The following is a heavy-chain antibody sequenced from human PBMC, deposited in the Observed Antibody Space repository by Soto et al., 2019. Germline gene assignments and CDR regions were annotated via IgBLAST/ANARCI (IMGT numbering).Heavy chain of an antibody. D-gene: IGHD6-19*01. Sequence: ASVKVSCKASGGTFSSYAISWVRQAPGQGLEWMGGIIPIFGTANYAQKFQGRVTITADESTSTAYMELSSLRSEDTAVYYCARSPGWYDSYYGMDVWGQGTTVTVSS. CDR1: GGTFSSYA. CDR2: IIPIFGTA. V-gene: IGHV1-69*13. CDR3: ARSPGWYDSYYGMDV. J-gene: IGHJ6*02.